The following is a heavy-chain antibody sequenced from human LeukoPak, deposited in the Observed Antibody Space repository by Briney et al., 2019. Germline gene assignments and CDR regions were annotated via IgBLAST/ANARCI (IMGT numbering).Heavy chain of an antibody. CDR3: ARQTGSGLFILP. D-gene: IGHD3/OR15-3a*01. V-gene: IGHV4-39*01. CDR2: NSGNT. J-gene: IGHJ4*02. CDR1: GVSISSSNSY. Sequence: SETLSLTCTVSGVSISSSNSYWGWIRQPPGKGLEWIGSNSGNTYYNASLKSQVSISIDTSKNQFSLRLTSVTAADTAVYYCARQTGSGLFILPGGQGTLVTVSS.